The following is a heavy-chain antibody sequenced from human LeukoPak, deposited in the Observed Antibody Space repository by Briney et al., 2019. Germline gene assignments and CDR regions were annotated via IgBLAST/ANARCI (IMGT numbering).Heavy chain of an antibody. D-gene: IGHD6-13*01. V-gene: IGHV3-7*01. J-gene: IGHJ3*01. CDR1: GFTYNAFS. Sequence: GGSLRLSCAASGFTYNAFSMSWVRQAPGKGLEWVANVKRDGSETYYVDSVKGRFTISRDNAKNSLYLQMSSLRAEDTAVYYCVRDLSRQQLNAFDVWGKGTMVTVAS. CDR3: VRDLSRQQLNAFDV. CDR2: VKRDGSET.